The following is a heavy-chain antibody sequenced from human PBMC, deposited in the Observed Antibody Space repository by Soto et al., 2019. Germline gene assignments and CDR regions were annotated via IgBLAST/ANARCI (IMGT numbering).Heavy chain of an antibody. Sequence: QVQLVQSGAEVKKPGSSVKVSCKVSGGTFSHYAIDWVRLAPGHGLEWMGGIVPIFGTTYYTQKFQGRATISADDSTTTAYLEMSSLRSEDTAIYYCARVEAVAGLYNDHGLDVWGQGTAVTVSS. CDR1: GGTFSHYA. D-gene: IGHD6-19*01. J-gene: IGHJ6*02. CDR3: ARVEAVAGLYNDHGLDV. V-gene: IGHV1-69*12. CDR2: IVPIFGTT.